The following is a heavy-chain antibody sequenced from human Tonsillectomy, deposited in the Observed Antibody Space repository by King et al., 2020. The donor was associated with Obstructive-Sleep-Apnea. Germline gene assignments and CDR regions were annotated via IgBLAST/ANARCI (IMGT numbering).Heavy chain of an antibody. V-gene: IGHV3-33*06. CDR1: GFTFSSYG. D-gene: IGHD6-13*01. CDR3: AKVGKSSSWFYFDY. J-gene: IGHJ4*02. Sequence: VQLVESGGGVVQPGRSLRLSCAAAGFTFSSYGMHWVRQAPGKGLEWVAVIWYDGSNKYYADSVKGRFTISRDNSKNTLYLQTNSLRAEDTAVYYCAKVGKSSSWFYFDYWGQRTLVTVSS. CDR2: IWYDGSNK.